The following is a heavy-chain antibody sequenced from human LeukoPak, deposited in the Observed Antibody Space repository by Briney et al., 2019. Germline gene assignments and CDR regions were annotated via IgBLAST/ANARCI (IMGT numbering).Heavy chain of an antibody. CDR2: INPDNDNT. V-gene: IGHV1-18*01. CDR1: GYTFTNNG. D-gene: IGHD4-17*01. J-gene: IGHJ6*03. Sequence: ASVKVSCKASGYTFTNNGIIWVRQAPGQGLECVGWINPDNDNTEYGQTSQGRLTMTTDTSTSTIYMELQSLRSEDTAVYYCARGYGYYYYYMDVWGKGTTVTVSS. CDR3: ARGYGYYYYYMDV.